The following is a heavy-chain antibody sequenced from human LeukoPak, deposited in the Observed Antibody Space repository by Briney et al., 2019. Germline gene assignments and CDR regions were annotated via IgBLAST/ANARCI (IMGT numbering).Heavy chain of an antibody. V-gene: IGHV4-59*08. CDR3: AGTYSSGSFDY. D-gene: IGHD6-19*01. CDR1: GGSISSYY. Sequence: SETLSLTCTVSGGSISSYYWSWIRQPPGKGLERIGYIYYSGSTNYNPSLKSRVTISVDTSKNQFSLKLSSVTAADTAVYYCAGTYSSGSFDYWGQGTLVTVSS. CDR2: IYYSGST. J-gene: IGHJ4*02.